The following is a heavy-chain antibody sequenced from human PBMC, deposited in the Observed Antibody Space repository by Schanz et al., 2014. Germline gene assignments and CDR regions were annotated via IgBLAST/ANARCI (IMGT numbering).Heavy chain of an antibody. D-gene: IGHD3-10*01. CDR3: TKALTTGKSSGFDY. J-gene: IGHJ4*02. V-gene: IGHV3-23*01. CDR2: ISSSGDLT. Sequence: EVQLLESGGGLVQPGGSLRLSCAASRFTFSSYAMSWVRQAPGKGLEWVSAISSSGDLTYYADSVKGRFTISRDNSNNTLSLLVNSLGGEDTATYFCTKALTTGKSSGFDYWGQGTLVTVSS. CDR1: RFTFSSYA.